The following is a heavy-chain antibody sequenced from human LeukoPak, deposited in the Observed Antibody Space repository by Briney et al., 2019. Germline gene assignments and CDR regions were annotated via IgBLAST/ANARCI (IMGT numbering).Heavy chain of an antibody. CDR1: GFTVTNNY. J-gene: IGHJ4*02. CDR3: ARDSGHSWSEHNLRGPNR. CDR2: IYSADNT. D-gene: IGHD3-3*02. Sequence: GGSLRLSCAASGFTVTNNYMTWVRQAPGKGLEWVSIIYSADNTLYADSARGRFTISTDSSKNTLYLQMTSLRANDTAVYYCARDSGHSWSEHNLRGPNRWGQGTLVTVSS. V-gene: IGHV3-66*02.